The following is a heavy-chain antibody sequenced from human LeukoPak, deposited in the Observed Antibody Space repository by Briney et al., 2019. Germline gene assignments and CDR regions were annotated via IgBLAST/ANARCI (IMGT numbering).Heavy chain of an antibody. CDR1: GYTFTSYY. V-gene: IGHV1-46*03. Sequence: ASVKVSCKASGYTFTSYYMHWVRQAPGQGLEWMGIINPSGGSTSYAQKFQGRVTMTRDTSTTTVYMELSSLRSEDTAVYYCAREGIAAAGKDYWGQGTLVTVSS. CDR2: INPSGGST. CDR3: AREGIAAAGKDY. D-gene: IGHD6-13*01. J-gene: IGHJ4*02.